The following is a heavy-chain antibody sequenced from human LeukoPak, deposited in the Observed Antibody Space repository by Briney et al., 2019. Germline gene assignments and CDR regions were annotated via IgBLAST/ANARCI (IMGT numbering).Heavy chain of an antibody. D-gene: IGHD2-15*01. V-gene: IGHV3-23*01. CDR3: AADQTGSNCSGGSCYSSGHSEGY. Sequence: PGGSLRLSCAASGFTISSYGMSWVRQAPGKGLEWVSAISGSGGSTYYADSVKGRFTISRDNSKNTLYLQMNSLRAEDTAVYYCAADQTGSNCSGGSCYSSGHSEGYWGQGTLVTVSS. CDR1: GFTISSYG. J-gene: IGHJ4*02. CDR2: ISGSGGST.